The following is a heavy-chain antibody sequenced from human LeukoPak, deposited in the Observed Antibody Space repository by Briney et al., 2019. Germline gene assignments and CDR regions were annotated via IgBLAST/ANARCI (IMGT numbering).Heavy chain of an antibody. Sequence: GGSLRLSCTGSGFTFSDYAMTWVRQAPGKGLEWVGFIRNKANGGTADYAASVKGRFTISRDDSKTIAYLQMNSLKTEDTAVYFCSRAYSTGWLGINDYWGQGALVTVSS. J-gene: IGHJ4*02. CDR3: SRAYSTGWLGINDY. CDR2: IRNKANGGTA. CDR1: GFTFSDYA. V-gene: IGHV3-49*04. D-gene: IGHD6-19*01.